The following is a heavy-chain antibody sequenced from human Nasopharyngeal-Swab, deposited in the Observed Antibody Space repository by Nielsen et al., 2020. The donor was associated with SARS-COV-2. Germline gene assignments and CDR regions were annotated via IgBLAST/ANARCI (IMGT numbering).Heavy chain of an antibody. Sequence: VRQAPGKGLEWVGRIKTETDGGTADYAAPVKGRFTISRDDSKSIAYLQMNSLKTEDTAVYYCTRDRGARGYSYGPFRYWGQGTLVTVSS. CDR3: TRDRGARGYSYGPFRY. CDR2: IKTETDGGTA. V-gene: IGHV3-15*01. D-gene: IGHD5-18*01. J-gene: IGHJ4*02.